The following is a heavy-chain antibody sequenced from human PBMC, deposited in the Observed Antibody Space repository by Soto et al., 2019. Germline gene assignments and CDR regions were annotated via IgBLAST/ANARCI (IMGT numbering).Heavy chain of an antibody. D-gene: IGHD2-2*02. CDR1: GDSINDKNW. V-gene: IGHV4-4*02. CDR3: ARSGPAAIDWMVAWFDP. Sequence: SETLSLTCSVSGDSINDKNWWTWLRQPPGKRLEWIGDIYHTGRSSYNPSLTSRIAINPDTSKNQFSLQLNSVTPEDTAVYYCARSGPAAIDWMVAWFDPWGQGTLVTVSS. J-gene: IGHJ5*02. CDR2: IYHTGRS.